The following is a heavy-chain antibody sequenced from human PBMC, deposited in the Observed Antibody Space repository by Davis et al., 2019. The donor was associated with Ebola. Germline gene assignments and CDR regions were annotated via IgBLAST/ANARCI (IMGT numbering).Heavy chain of an antibody. V-gene: IGHV1-24*01. CDR1: GYTLTELS. CDR3: ATATLHRGHIAVAGTEGKGARNNYYYYYGMDV. J-gene: IGHJ6*02. CDR2: FDPEDGET. D-gene: IGHD6-19*01. Sequence: ASVKVSCKVSGYTLTELSMHWVRQAPGKGLEWMGGFDPEDGETIYAQKFQGRVTMTEDTSTDTAYMELSSLRSEDTAVYYCATATLHRGHIAVAGTEGKGARNNYYYYYGMDVWGQGTTVTVSS.